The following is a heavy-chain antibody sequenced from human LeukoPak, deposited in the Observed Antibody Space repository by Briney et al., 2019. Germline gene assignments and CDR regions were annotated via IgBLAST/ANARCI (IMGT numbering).Heavy chain of an antibody. D-gene: IGHD3-22*01. CDR3: ARVGFTYCYDSSGYLAFDI. CDR2: INPNSGGT. J-gene: IGHJ3*02. V-gene: IGHV1-2*06. CDR1: GGTFSSYT. Sequence: ASVKVSCKASGGTFSSYTISWVRQAPGQGLEWMGRINPNSGGTNYAQKFQGRVTMTRDTSISTAYMELSRLRSDDTAVYYCARVGFTYCYDSSGYLAFDIWGQGTMVTVSS.